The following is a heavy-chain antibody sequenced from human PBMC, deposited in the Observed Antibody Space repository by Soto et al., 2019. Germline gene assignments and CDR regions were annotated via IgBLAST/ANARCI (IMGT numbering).Heavy chain of an antibody. CDR3: VQTTGWPGFDF. J-gene: IGHJ4*02. CDR1: GFAVSRKY. Sequence: EVQLVESGGGLIQPGGSLSLSCAASGFAVSRKYMTWVRQAPGKGLEWVSVIYGGGTTYYADSVKGRFTISRDTSKNTSYLQMTSLRAEDTAVYYCVQTTGWPGFDFWCQGTLVTVSS. D-gene: IGHD6-19*01. CDR2: IYGGGTT. V-gene: IGHV3-53*01.